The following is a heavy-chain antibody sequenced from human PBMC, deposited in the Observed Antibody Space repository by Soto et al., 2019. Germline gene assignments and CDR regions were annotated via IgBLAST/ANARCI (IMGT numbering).Heavy chain of an antibody. J-gene: IGHJ6*03. D-gene: IGHD3-3*01. Sequence: PGGSLRLSCAASGFTFSSYSMNWVRQAPGKGLEWVSYISSSSSTIYYADSVKGRFTISRDNAKNSLYLQMNSLRAEDTAVYYCARAHHYDFWSGSHYYYMDVWGKGTTVTVSS. CDR1: GFTFSSYS. V-gene: IGHV3-48*01. CDR3: ARAHHYDFWSGSHYYYMDV. CDR2: ISSSSSTI.